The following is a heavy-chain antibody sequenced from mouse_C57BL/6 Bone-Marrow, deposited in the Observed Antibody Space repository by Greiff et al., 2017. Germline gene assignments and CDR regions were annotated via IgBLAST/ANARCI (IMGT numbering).Heavy chain of an antibody. CDR2: IDPENGDT. D-gene: IGHD2-4*01. J-gene: IGHJ2*01. Sequence: VQLQQSGAELVRPGASVKLSCTASGFNIKDDYMHWVKQRPEQGLEWIGWIDPENGDTEYASKFQGKATITADTSSNTAYLQLSSLTSEDTAVYYCTASDYDDRGQGTTLTVSS. V-gene: IGHV14-4*01. CDR1: GFNIKDDY. CDR3: TASDYDD.